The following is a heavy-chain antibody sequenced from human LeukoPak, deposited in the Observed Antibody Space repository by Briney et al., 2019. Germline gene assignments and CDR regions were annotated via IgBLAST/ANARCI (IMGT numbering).Heavy chain of an antibody. D-gene: IGHD5-12*01. CDR2: IIPIFGIA. CDR3: ARERVDIVATMFYGMDV. V-gene: IGHV1-69*04. CDR1: GGTFSSYA. J-gene: IGHJ6*02. Sequence: ASVKVSCKASGGTFSSYAISWVRQAPGQGLEWMGRIIPIFGIASYAQKFQGRVTITADKSTSTAYMELSSLRSEDTAVYYCARERVDIVATMFYGMDVWGQGTTVTVSS.